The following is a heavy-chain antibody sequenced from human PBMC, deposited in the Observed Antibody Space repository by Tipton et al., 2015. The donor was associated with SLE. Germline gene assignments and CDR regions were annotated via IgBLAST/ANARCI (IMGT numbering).Heavy chain of an antibody. CDR1: GYSISSGYY. Sequence: LRLSCTVSGYSISSGYYWGWIRQPPGKGLEWIGGIYHSGSTYYNPSLKSRVTISVDTSKNQFSLKLSSVTAADTAVYYCARAHYCSSTSCYAYYYYGMDVWGQGTTVTVS. CDR2: IYHSGST. V-gene: IGHV4-38-2*02. J-gene: IGHJ6*02. CDR3: ARAHYCSSTSCYAYYYYGMDV. D-gene: IGHD2-2*01.